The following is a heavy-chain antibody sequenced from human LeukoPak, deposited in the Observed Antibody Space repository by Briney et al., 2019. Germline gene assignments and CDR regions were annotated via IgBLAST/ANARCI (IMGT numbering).Heavy chain of an antibody. CDR2: ISSSSTSTI. CDR1: GFTFSSYS. V-gene: IGHV3-48*01. J-gene: IGHJ4*02. CDR3: ARDRGSSGYQFDY. Sequence: GGSLRLSFAASGFTFSSYSMNWVRPAPGKGLEWVSYISSSSTSTIYYADSVKGRFTISRDNGKNSLDLQMNSLRAEDTAVYYCARDRGSSGYQFDYWGQGTLVTVSS. D-gene: IGHD3-22*01.